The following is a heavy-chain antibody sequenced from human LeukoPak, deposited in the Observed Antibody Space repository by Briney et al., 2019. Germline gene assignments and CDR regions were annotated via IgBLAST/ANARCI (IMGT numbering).Heavy chain of an antibody. V-gene: IGHV3-33*01. D-gene: IGHD3-10*01. CDR3: ARDASSGSLHFDY. CDR1: GFTFSSNG. J-gene: IGHJ4*02. Sequence: PGGSLRLSCAASGFTFSSNGMHWVRQAPGKGLEWVAVIWYDVSYKYYADTVKGRFTISRDNSKNTLFLQMNSLRAEDTAVYYCARDASSGSLHFDYWGQGILVTVSS. CDR2: IWYDVSYK.